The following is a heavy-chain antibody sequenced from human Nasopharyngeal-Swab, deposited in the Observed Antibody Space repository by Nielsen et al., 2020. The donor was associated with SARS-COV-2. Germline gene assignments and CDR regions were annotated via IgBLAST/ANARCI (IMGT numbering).Heavy chain of an antibody. D-gene: IGHD6-13*01. Sequence: PGKGLEWVSYISSSGSTIYYADSVKGRFTISRDNAKNSLYLQMNSLRAEDTAVYYCARIAAAELGLLDYWGQGTLVTVSS. V-gene: IGHV3-11*01. J-gene: IGHJ4*02. CDR2: ISSSGSTI. CDR3: ARIAAAELGLLDY.